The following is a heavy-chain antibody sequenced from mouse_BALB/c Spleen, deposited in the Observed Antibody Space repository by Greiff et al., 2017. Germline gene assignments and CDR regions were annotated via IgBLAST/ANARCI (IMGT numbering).Heavy chain of an antibody. D-gene: IGHD3-1*01. CDR2: ISSGSSTI. J-gene: IGHJ4*01. CDR1: GFTFSSFG. CDR3: ARSGNYAMDY. Sequence: EVQLVVSGGGLVQPGGSRKLSCAASGFTFSSFGMHWVRQAPEKGLEWVAYISSGSSTIYYADTVKGRFTISRDNPKNTLFLQMTSLRSEDTAMYYCARSGNYAMDYWGQGTSVTVSS. V-gene: IGHV5-17*02.